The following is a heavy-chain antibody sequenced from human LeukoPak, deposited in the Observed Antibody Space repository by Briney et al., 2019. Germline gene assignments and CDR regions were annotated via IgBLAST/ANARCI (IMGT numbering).Heavy chain of an antibody. D-gene: IGHD4-17*01. CDR2: IYSYSGIT. V-gene: IGHV4-39*01. Sequence: SETRSLTCTVSGDSITSSSYYWGWIRHPPGIGLEWIGPIYSYSGITYCNPSLKSRVTISVDTSKKQFSLKLTSVTAADPAVYYCAASGMTTVTSFDYWGQGTLVTVSS. CDR1: GDSITSSSYY. CDR3: AASGMTTVTSFDY. J-gene: IGHJ4*02.